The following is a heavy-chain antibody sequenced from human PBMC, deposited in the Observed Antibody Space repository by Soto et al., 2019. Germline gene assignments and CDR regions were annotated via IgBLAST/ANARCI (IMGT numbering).Heavy chain of an antibody. Sequence: QVQLVQSGAEVKKPGASVKVSCEASGYTFTNYDINWVRQATGQGLEWMGRMNPDSGNTGFPQKFQDRLTMTRDTSINTAYMELSSLTSEDTAVYYCARVFFPPYFDSGNYWVDDYWGQGTLITVSS. CDR1: GYTFTNYD. CDR2: MNPDSGNT. J-gene: IGHJ4*02. D-gene: IGHD3-10*01. CDR3: ARVFFPPYFDSGNYWVDDY. V-gene: IGHV1-8*01.